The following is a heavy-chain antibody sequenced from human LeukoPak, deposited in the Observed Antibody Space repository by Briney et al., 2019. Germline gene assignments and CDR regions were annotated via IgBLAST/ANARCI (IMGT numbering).Heavy chain of an antibody. CDR3: ARAVPYYYDSSGYYGQIGAFDI. D-gene: IGHD3-22*01. CDR1: GFTVSSNY. Sequence: PGGSLRLSCAASGFTVSSNYMSWVRQAPGKGLEWVSVIYSGGSTYYAGSVKGRFTIFRDNSKNTLYLQMNSLRAEDTAVYYCARAVPYYYDSSGYYGQIGAFDIWGQGTMVTVSS. J-gene: IGHJ3*02. V-gene: IGHV3-53*01. CDR2: IYSGGST.